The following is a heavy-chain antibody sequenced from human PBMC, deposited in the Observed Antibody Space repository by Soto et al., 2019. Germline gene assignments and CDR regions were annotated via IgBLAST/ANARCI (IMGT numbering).Heavy chain of an antibody. CDR1: GFTFDDYT. D-gene: IGHD5-12*01. CDR2: ISWDGGST. CDR3: AKDPLGYNFYFDY. J-gene: IGHJ4*02. Sequence: EVQLVESGGVVVQPGGSLRLSCAASGFTFDDYTMHWVRQAPGKGLEWVSLISWDGGSTYYADSVKGRFTISRDNSKNPLDLQMKRLRNEDTALYYCAKDPLGYNFYFDYWGQGTLVTVSS. V-gene: IGHV3-43*01.